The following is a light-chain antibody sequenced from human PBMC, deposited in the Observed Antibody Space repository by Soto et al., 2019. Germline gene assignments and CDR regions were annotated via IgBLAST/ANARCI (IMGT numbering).Light chain of an antibody. Sequence: QLVLTQSPSASASLGASVKLTCTLSSGHSSYAIAWHQQQPEKGPRYLMKLNSDGSHSKGDGIPDRFSGSSSGAERYLTISSLQSEDEADYYCLTWGTGTYVVFGGGTKVTVL. V-gene: IGLV4-69*01. CDR1: SGHSSYA. J-gene: IGLJ2*01. CDR3: LTWGTGTYVV. CDR2: LNSDGSH.